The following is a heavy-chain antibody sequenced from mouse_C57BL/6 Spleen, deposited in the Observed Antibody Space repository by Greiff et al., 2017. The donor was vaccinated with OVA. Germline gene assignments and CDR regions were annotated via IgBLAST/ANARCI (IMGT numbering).Heavy chain of an antibody. Sequence: VQLQQPGAELVRPGSSVKLSCKASGYTFTSYWMDWVKQRPGQGLEWIGNIYPSDSETHYNQKFKDKATLTVDKSSSTAYMQLSSLTSEDSAVYYCARSLDPGGAMDYWGQGTSVTVSS. V-gene: IGHV1-61*01. CDR3: ARSLDPGGAMDY. D-gene: IGHD1-2*01. CDR1: GYTFTSYW. J-gene: IGHJ4*01. CDR2: IYPSDSET.